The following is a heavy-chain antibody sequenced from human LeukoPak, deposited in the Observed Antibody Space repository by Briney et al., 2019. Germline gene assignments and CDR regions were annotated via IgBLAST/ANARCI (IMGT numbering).Heavy chain of an antibody. J-gene: IGHJ4*02. CDR1: GYTFTGYY. Sequence: GASVKVSCKASGYTFTGYYMHWVRQAPGQGLEWMGWISAYNGNTNYAQKLQGRVTMTTDTSTSTAYMELRSLRSDDTAVYYCAREDGWDDSSGYYSPSFDYWGQGTLVTVSS. CDR3: AREDGWDDSSGYYSPSFDY. D-gene: IGHD3-22*01. CDR2: ISAYNGNT. V-gene: IGHV1-18*04.